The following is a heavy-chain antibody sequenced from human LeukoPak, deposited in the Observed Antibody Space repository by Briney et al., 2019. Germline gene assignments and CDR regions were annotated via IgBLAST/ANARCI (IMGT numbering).Heavy chain of an antibody. J-gene: IGHJ4*02. CDR2: IYTSGST. D-gene: IGHD3-22*01. CDR3: ARDRDYYDSSGYLDFDY. CDR1: GGSISSYY. Sequence: SETLSLTCTVSGGSISSYYWSWIRQPAGKGLEWIGRIYTSGSTNYNPSLKSRVTMSVDTSKNQFSLKLSSVTAADTAVYYCARDRDYYDSSGYLDFDYWGQGTLVTVSS. V-gene: IGHV4-4*07.